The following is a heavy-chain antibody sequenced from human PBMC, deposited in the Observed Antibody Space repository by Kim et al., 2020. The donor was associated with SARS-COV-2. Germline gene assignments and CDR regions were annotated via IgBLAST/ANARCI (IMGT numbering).Heavy chain of an antibody. V-gene: IGHV3-30*18. J-gene: IGHJ6*02. D-gene: IGHD3-9*01. CDR3: AKDLEYYDILTGYLRTVDYYYYGMDV. Sequence: GGSLRLSCVASGFTFSSYGMHWVRQAPGKGLEWVAVISYDGSNKYYADSVKGRFTISRDNSKNTLYLQMNSLRAEDTAVYYCAKDLEYYDILTGYLRTVDYYYYGMDVWGQGTTVTVSS. CDR1: GFTFSSYG. CDR2: ISYDGSNK.